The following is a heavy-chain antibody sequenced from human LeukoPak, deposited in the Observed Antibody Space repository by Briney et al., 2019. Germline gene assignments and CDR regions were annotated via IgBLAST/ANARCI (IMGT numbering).Heavy chain of an antibody. D-gene: IGHD1-26*01. CDR3: ARFLYKPYSGSYGDH. V-gene: IGHV4-39*07. J-gene: IGHJ4*02. CDR2: IYYSGST. Sequence: SETLSLTCTVSGGSISSSSYYWGWIRQPPGKGLEWIGSIYYSGSTYYNPSLKRRVTISVDTSNNQFSLKLSSVTAADTAVYYCARFLYKPYSGSYGDHWGQGTLVTVSS. CDR1: GGSISSSSYY.